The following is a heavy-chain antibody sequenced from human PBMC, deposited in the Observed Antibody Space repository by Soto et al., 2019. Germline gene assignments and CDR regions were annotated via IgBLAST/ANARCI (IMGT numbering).Heavy chain of an antibody. CDR2: IYYNGNI. V-gene: IGHV4-59*02. D-gene: IGHD2-2*02. J-gene: IGHJ4*02. CDR3: ATHRYTVWWEHFDS. Sequence: PSETLSLTCTVSGDSVTGHYWSGIRQPPGKGLEWIGYIYYNGNINYNPPIRSRVTISVATASSQCSLKLSSVTAADPAVYYCATHRYTVWWEHFDSWGQGSLVTVSS. CDR1: GDSVTGHY.